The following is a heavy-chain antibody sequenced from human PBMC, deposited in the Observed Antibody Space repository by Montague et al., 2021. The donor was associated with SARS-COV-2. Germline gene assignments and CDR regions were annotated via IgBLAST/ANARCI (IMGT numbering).Heavy chain of an antibody. D-gene: IGHD5-12*01. J-gene: IGHJ4*02. CDR3: ARRGYTGSDYFDY. CDR1: GFSISSGFY. Sequence: SETLSLTCTVSGFSISSGFYCSWFRQSPGKGPVWFGTVYHNGYTHYNPSLLGRVTVSIDTSTNQLSLPVTSVTAAATAVYFCARRGYTGSDYFDYWGQGTLVTVSS. CDR2: VYHNGYT. V-gene: IGHV4-38-2*02.